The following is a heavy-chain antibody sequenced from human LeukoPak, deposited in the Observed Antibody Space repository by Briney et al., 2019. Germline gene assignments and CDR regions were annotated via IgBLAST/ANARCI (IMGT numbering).Heavy chain of an antibody. CDR2: ISSSGSTI. CDR3: ARDSFPAYDFWSGYYWLDY. V-gene: IGHV3-48*03. D-gene: IGHD3-3*01. Sequence: GGSLRLSCAASGFTFSSYEMNWVRQAPGKGLEGVSYISSSGSTIYYADSVKGRFTISRDNAKNSLYLQMNSLRAEDTAIYYRARDSFPAYDFWSGYYWLDYWGQGTLVTVSS. CDR1: GFTFSSYE. J-gene: IGHJ4*02.